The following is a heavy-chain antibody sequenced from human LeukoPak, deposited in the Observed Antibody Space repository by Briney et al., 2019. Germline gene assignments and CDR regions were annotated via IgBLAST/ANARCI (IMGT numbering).Heavy chain of an antibody. CDR2: IYTSGST. CDR3: AREYYYDSSGYSDAFDI. Sequence: SETLSLTCTVSGGSISSGSYYWSWIRQPAGKGLEWIGRIYTSGSTNYNPSLKSRVTISVDTSKNQFSLKLSSVTAADTAVYYCAREYYYDSSGYSDAFDIWRQGTMVTVSS. J-gene: IGHJ3*02. CDR1: GGSISSGSYY. V-gene: IGHV4-61*02. D-gene: IGHD3-22*01.